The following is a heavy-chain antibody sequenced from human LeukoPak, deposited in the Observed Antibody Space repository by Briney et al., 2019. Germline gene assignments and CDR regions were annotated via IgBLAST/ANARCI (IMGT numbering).Heavy chain of an antibody. V-gene: IGHV3-7*03. CDR1: GFPFNAYW. D-gene: IGHD1-26*01. CDR3: AKDEFGGSYSDY. Sequence: GGSLRLSCAASGFPFNAYWMTWVRQAPGKGLEWVANIRQDGDTKYYVDSVKGRFTISRDNAMNSLYLQMNSLRAEDTAVYYCAKDEFGGSYSDYWGQGTLVTVSS. CDR2: IRQDGDTK. J-gene: IGHJ4*02.